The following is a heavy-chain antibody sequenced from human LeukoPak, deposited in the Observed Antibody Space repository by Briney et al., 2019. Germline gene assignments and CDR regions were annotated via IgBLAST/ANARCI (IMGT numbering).Heavy chain of an antibody. CDR1: GYNFASQW. V-gene: IGHV5-51*01. J-gene: IGHJ5*02. CDR3: STRAFSDTSPVA. CDR2: INSGNSDI. D-gene: IGHD3-22*01. Sequence: GESLKISCKHSGYNFASQWIGWVRQMPGKGLEWVGIINSGNSDIVYTPSFQGQVSFSADKSTSTVFLQWGSLKASDTAMYYCSTRAFSDTSPVAWGQGTLVTVSS.